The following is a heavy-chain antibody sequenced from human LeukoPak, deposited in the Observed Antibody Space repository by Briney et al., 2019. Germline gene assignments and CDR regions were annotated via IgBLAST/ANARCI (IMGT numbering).Heavy chain of an antibody. D-gene: IGHD6-13*01. CDR1: GFTFSDHY. J-gene: IGHJ4*02. V-gene: IGHV3-30*18. Sequence: GGSLRLSCAASGFTFSDHYMDWVRQAPGKGLEWVAVISYDGSNKYYADSVKGRFTISRDNSKNTLYLQMNSLRAEDTAVCYCAKDRGDSSSFSFDYWGQGTLVTVSS. CDR2: ISYDGSNK. CDR3: AKDRGDSSSFSFDY.